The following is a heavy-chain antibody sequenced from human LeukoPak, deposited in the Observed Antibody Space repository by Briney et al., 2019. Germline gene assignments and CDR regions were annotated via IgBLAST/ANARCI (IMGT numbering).Heavy chain of an antibody. Sequence: GASVKVSCKASGYTFTSYTISWVRQAPGQGLEWMGWISAYNGNTKYAQKFQGRVTLTTDTSTSTAYMDLRSLRSDDTAVYYCARGLGVPYYDSFGYYADYWGQGTLVTVSS. CDR1: GYTFTSYT. CDR3: ARGLGVPYYDSFGYYADY. V-gene: IGHV1-18*01. D-gene: IGHD3-22*01. J-gene: IGHJ4*02. CDR2: ISAYNGNT.